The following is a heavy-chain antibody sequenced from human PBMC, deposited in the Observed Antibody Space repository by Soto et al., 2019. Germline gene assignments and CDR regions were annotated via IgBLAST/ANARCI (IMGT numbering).Heavy chain of an antibody. V-gene: IGHV3-21*01. CDR3: ARNIPFRGVIKVVYYYGMDV. CDR1: GFTFSSYS. J-gene: IGHJ6*02. CDR2: ISSSSSYI. D-gene: IGHD3-10*01. Sequence: EVQLVESGGGLVKPGGSLRLSCAASGFTFSSYSMNWVRQAPGKGLEWVSSISSSSSYIYYADSVKGRFTISRDNAKNSLYLQMNSLRAEDTAVYYCARNIPFRGVIKVVYYYGMDVWGQGTTVTVSS.